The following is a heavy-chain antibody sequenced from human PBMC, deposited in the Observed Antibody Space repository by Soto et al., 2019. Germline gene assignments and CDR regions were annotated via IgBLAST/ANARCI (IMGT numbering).Heavy chain of an antibody. CDR1: GFTFNNVW. Sequence: EVQLVESGGGLVQPGGSLRLSCAASGFTFNNVWMYWVRQTPEKGLVWVSGINSDGTTTIYADSVKGRFTISRDNAKNTLYLQMNSLTVEDTANYYCVRDIRWGQGTLVTVSS. CDR2: INSDGTTT. CDR3: VRDIR. J-gene: IGHJ4*02. V-gene: IGHV3-74*01.